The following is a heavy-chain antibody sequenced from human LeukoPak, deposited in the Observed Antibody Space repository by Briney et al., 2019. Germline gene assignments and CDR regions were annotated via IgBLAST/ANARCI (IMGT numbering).Heavy chain of an antibody. CDR2: IYTSGST. Sequence: PSETLSLTCSVSGGPISSYCWSWIRQPAGKGLEWIGRIYTSGSTHYNPSLKSRVTMSVDTSKNQLSLKLTSLTAADAAVYYCARDRGDSSGYYPDYWGQGTLVTVSS. V-gene: IGHV4-4*07. D-gene: IGHD3-22*01. CDR1: GGPISSYC. CDR3: ARDRGDSSGYYPDY. J-gene: IGHJ4*02.